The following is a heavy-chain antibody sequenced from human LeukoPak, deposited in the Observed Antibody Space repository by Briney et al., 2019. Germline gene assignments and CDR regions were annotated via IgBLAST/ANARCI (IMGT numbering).Heavy chain of an antibody. D-gene: IGHD3-10*01. V-gene: IGHV3-23*01. CDR1: GFTFSNAW. Sequence: PGGSLRLSCAASGFTFSNAWMSWVRQAPGKGLEWVSAIGGSSDFTYYAEYVKGRFTISRDNSKETLYLQMNSLRAEDTAVYYCAKADRGWGVITKDWGQGTLVTVSS. CDR3: AKADRGWGVITKD. J-gene: IGHJ4*02. CDR2: IGGSSDFT.